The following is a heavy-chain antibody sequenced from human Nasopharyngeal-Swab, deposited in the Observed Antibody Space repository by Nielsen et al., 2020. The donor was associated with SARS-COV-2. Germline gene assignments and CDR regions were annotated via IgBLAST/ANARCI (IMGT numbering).Heavy chain of an antibody. CDR3: ARSFAEYDILTGFDY. CDR2: ISYDDGSNK. J-gene: IGHJ4*01. Sequence: GGSLRLSCVASGFTFNNYAIHWVRQAPGKGLEWVALISYDDGSNKYYADSVKGRFTISSDNSKKPLYLQMNTLRAEDTAMYYCARSFAEYDILTGFDYWGQGTLVTVSS. CDR1: GFTFNNYA. D-gene: IGHD3-9*01. V-gene: IGHV3-30-3*01.